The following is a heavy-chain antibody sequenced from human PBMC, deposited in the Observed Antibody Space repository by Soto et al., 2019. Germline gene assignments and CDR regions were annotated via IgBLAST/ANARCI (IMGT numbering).Heavy chain of an antibody. CDR1: GYTFTGYY. Sequence: SVKVSCKASGYTFTGYYMHWVRQAPGQGLEWMGRIIPIIGITNYAQKFQGRVTITADKSTSTAYMELSSLRSEDTAVYYCARDSVAPHGAFDIWGQGTMVTVSS. D-gene: IGHD3-10*01. CDR2: IIPIIGIT. V-gene: IGHV1-69*04. CDR3: ARDSVAPHGAFDI. J-gene: IGHJ3*02.